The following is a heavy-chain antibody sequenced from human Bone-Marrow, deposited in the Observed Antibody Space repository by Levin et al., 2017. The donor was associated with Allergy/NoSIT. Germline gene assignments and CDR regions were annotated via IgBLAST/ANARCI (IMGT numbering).Heavy chain of an antibody. CDR3: ARGSGWLDP. V-gene: IGHV3-7*04. D-gene: IGHD3-10*01. J-gene: IGHJ5*02. Sequence: GGSLRLSCAASGFTFSRFWMTWVRQAPGKGLEWVAKINQDGSEKDYVDSVKGRFTLSRDNAKNSAFLHMNSLRVDDTAVYYCARGSGWLDPWGQGTQVTVSS. CDR2: INQDGSEK. CDR1: GFTFSRFW.